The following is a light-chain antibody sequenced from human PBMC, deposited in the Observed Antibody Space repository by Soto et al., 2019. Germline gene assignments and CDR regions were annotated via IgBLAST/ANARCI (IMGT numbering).Light chain of an antibody. Sequence: QSALTQPASVSGSPGQSITISCTGTSSDVGGYNYVSWHQQHPGKAPRLIIYEVGNRPSGVSNRFSGSKSGNTASLTISGLQAEDEADYYCFSYTSNTTGVFGGGTKVTVL. J-gene: IGLJ3*02. CDR1: SSDVGGYNY. CDR2: EVG. V-gene: IGLV2-14*01. CDR3: FSYTSNTTGV.